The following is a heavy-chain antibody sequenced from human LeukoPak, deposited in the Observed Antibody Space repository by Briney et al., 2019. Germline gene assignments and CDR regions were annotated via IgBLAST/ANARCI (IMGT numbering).Heavy chain of an antibody. V-gene: IGHV4-59*01. CDR1: GGSISSYY. J-gene: IGHJ6*02. Sequence: SETQSLTCTVSGGSISSYYWSWIRQPPGKGLEWIGYIHYSGSTNYNPSLKSRVTISVDTSKNQFSLKLSSVTAADTAVYYCARGSRGYYYYGMDVWGQGTTVTVSS. D-gene: IGHD3-10*01. CDR3: ARGSRGYYYYGMDV. CDR2: IHYSGST.